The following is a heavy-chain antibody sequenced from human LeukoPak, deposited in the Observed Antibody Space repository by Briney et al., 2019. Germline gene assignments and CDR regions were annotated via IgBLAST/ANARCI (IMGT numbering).Heavy chain of an antibody. CDR3: ARARGLNYGSAFDY. CDR1: GGSISSYY. Sequence: PSETLSLTCTVSGGSISSYYWSWIRQPPGKGLEWIGYIYYSGSTNYNPSLKSRVTISVDTSKNQFSLKLSSVTAADTAVYYCARARGLNYGSAFDYWGQGTLVTVSS. D-gene: IGHD3-10*01. V-gene: IGHV4-59*01. J-gene: IGHJ4*02. CDR2: IYYSGST.